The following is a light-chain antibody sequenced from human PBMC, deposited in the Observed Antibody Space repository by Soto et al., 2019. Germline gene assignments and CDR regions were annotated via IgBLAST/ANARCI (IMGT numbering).Light chain of an antibody. Sequence: ANQLTQSPSSLSASVGDRVTITCRASQAISSALAWYQQKPGKPPKLLIYDASALQSGVPSRFSGTASGTDFTLHINSLQPEDFATYYCQQFNNWPVTFGPGTKVDIK. CDR1: QAISSA. CDR3: QQFNNWPVT. J-gene: IGKJ3*01. V-gene: IGKV1D-13*01. CDR2: DAS.